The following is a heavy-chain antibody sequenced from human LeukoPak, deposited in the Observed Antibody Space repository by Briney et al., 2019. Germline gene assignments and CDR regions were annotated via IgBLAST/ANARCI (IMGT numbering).Heavy chain of an antibody. V-gene: IGHV1-18*01. CDR2: ISAYNGNT. J-gene: IGHJ4*02. Sequence: ASVRVSRKASGSTFTSSGIRWGRQAPGHGLEWMGWISAYNGNTNYAQKLQGRVTMTTDTSTSTAYVELRSLRSDDTAVYYCARSVGATPPVYWGQGTLVTVSS. CDR1: GSTFTSSG. D-gene: IGHD1-26*01. CDR3: ARSVGATPPVY.